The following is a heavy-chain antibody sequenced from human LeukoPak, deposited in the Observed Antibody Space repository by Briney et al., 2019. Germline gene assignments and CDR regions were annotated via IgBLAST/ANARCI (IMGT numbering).Heavy chain of an antibody. CDR3: ARELGIVGADTYYYYGMDV. J-gene: IGHJ6*02. CDR2: IKQDGSEK. D-gene: IGHD1-26*01. V-gene: IGHV3-7*01. Sequence: GGSLRLSCAASGFTFSSYWMSWVRQAPGKGLEWVANIKQDGSEKYYVDSVKGRFTISRDNAKNSPYLQMNSLRAEDTAVYYCARELGIVGADTYYYYGMDVWGQGTTVTVSS. CDR1: GFTFSSYW.